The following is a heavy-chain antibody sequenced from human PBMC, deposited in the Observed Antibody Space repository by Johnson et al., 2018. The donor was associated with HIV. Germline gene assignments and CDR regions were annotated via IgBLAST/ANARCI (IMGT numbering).Heavy chain of an antibody. CDR2: IYTGGST. CDR3: AREDQNWNYDHAFDI. J-gene: IGHJ3*02. Sequence: MLLVESGGGLVQPGGSLRLSCAASGFTVSSNYMSWVRQAPGKGLEGVSVIYTGGSTYYADSVKGRFTISRDNSKNTLYLQMNSLRAEDTAVYYCAREDQNWNYDHAFDIWGQGTRVTVSS. V-gene: IGHV3-66*01. D-gene: IGHD1-7*01. CDR1: GFTVSSNY.